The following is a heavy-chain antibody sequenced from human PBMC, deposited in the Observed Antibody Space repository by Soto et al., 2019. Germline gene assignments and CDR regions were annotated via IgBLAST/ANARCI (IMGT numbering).Heavy chain of an antibody. CDR3: ARRLQWQLRPLDS. Sequence: QVHLMEWGGGLVKPGGSLRLSCAGSGFTFSDYYITWIRRAPGKGLEWVSYINTLSSAIYYADSVKGRFTISRDNAKNSVYLQMNSLRAEDTAVYYCARRLQWQLRPLDSWGRGTLVTVSS. D-gene: IGHD6-19*01. CDR1: GFTFSDYY. V-gene: IGHV3-11*01. J-gene: IGHJ4*02. CDR2: INTLSSAI.